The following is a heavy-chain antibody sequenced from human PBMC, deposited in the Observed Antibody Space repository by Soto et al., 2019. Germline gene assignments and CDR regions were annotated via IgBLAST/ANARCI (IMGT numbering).Heavy chain of an antibody. CDR2: ISGSGQTT. J-gene: IGHJ4*02. D-gene: IGHD3-3*01. Sequence: EVQLLESGGGLGQPGGSLRLSCAGSGFTFSRFAMSWVRQVPGKGLEWVSAISGSGQTTYYADSVKGRFPVSRDNSNNPLYLQMNSRGAEDPAVYYCAKAQRKPAIFGVVTLSGGQGTLVTVSS. V-gene: IGHV3-23*01. CDR1: GFTFSRFA. CDR3: AKAQRKPAIFGVVTLS.